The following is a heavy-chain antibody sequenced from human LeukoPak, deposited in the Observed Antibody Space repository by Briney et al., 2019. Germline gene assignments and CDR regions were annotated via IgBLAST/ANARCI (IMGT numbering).Heavy chain of an antibody. J-gene: IGHJ6*03. D-gene: IGHD6-6*01. V-gene: IGHV4-38-2*02. Sequence: SETLSLTCTVSGYSISSGYYWGWIRQPPGKGLEWIGSIYYSGSTYYNPSLKSRVTISVDTSKNQFSLKLSSVTAADTAVYYCARDIEGDSGSHYYYYYMDVWGKGTTVTVSS. CDR2: IYYSGST. CDR3: ARDIEGDSGSHYYYYYMDV. CDR1: GYSISSGYY.